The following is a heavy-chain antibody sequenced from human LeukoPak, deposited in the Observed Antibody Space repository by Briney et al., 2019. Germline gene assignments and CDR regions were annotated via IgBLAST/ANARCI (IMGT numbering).Heavy chain of an antibody. CDR1: GGSISSYY. CDR3: ARDGDLGIFDY. D-gene: IGHD3-16*01. Sequence: SETLSLTCTVSGGSISSYYWSWIRQPPGKGLEWIGYIYTSGSTNYNPSLKSRVTMSVDTSKNQFSLKLSSVTAADTAVYYCARDGDLGIFDYWGQGTLVTVSS. V-gene: IGHV4-4*08. CDR2: IYTSGST. J-gene: IGHJ4*02.